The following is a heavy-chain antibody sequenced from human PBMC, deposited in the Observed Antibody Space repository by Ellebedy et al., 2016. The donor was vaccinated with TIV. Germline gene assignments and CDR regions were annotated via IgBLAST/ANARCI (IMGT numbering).Heavy chain of an antibody. CDR3: AKDTGGFGELGIDY. CDR2: ISGDGGST. Sequence: GESLKISCAASGFTFDDYAMHWVRQAPGKGLEWVSLISGDGGSTYYADSVKGRFTISRDNSKNSLYLQMNSLRTEDTALYYCAKDTGGFGELGIDYWGQGTLVTVSS. J-gene: IGHJ4*02. D-gene: IGHD3-10*01. CDR1: GFTFDDYA. V-gene: IGHV3-43*02.